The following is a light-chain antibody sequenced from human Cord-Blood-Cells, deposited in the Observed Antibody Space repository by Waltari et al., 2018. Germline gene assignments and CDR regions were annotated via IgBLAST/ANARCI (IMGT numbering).Light chain of an antibody. Sequence: QSALTQPPSVSGSPGQSVTISCTGTSSDVGGYNYVPWYQQHPGKAPKLMIYEVSNRPSGVSDRFSGSKSGNTASLTVSGLQAEDEADYYCSSYAGSNNYVFGTGTKVTVL. CDR1: SSDVGGYNY. V-gene: IGLV2-8*01. CDR3: SSYAGSNNYV. J-gene: IGLJ1*01. CDR2: EVS.